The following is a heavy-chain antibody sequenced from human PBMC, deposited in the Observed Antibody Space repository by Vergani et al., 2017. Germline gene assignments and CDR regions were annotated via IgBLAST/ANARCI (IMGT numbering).Heavy chain of an antibody. J-gene: IGHJ6*02. D-gene: IGHD3-22*01. CDR2: IYSGGST. Sequence: EVQLVESGGGLVQPGGSLRLSCAASGFTVSSNYMSWVRQAPGKGLEWVSVIYSGGSTYYADSVKGRFTISRDNSKNTLYLQMNSLRAEDTAVYYCASSDSSGYYFNYYYYGMDFWGQGTTVTVSS. CDR1: GFTVSSNY. CDR3: ASSDSSGYYFNYYYYGMDF. V-gene: IGHV3-66*02.